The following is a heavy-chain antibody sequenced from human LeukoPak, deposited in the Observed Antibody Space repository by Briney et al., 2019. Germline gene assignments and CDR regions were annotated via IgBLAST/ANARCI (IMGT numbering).Heavy chain of an antibody. Sequence: GRSLRLSCAASGFTFDDYAMHWVRQAPGKGLEWVSGISWNSGSIGYADSVKGRFTISRDNAKNSLYLQMSSLRAEDTALYYCAKDRLDVVTTDFDYWGQGTLVTVSS. CDR1: GFTFDDYA. CDR2: ISWNSGSI. J-gene: IGHJ4*02. D-gene: IGHD4-11*01. CDR3: AKDRLDVVTTDFDY. V-gene: IGHV3-9*01.